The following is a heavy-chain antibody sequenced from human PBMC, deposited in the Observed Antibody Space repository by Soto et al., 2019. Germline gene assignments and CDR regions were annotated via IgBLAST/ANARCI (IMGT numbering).Heavy chain of an antibody. CDR2: ISGSGGST. Sequence: PGGSLRLSCAASGFTFSSYAMSWFRQAPGKGLEWVSAISGSGGSTYYADSVKGRFTISRDNSKNTLYLQMNSLRAEDTAVYYCARGRLGITYYFDYWGQGTLVTVSS. J-gene: IGHJ4*02. V-gene: IGHV3-23*01. CDR3: ARGRLGITYYFDY. CDR1: GFTFSSYA. D-gene: IGHD3-16*01.